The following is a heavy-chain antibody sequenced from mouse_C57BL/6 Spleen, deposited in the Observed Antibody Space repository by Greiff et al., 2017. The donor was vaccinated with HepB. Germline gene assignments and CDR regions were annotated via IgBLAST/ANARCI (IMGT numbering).Heavy chain of an antibody. D-gene: IGHD2-1*01. J-gene: IGHJ4*01. Sequence: QVQLQQSGPGLVQPSQSLSITCTVSGFSLTSYGVHWVRQSPGKGLEWLGVIWSGGSTDYNAAFISRLSISKDNSKSKVFFKMNSLQADDTAIYYCARKGGLYYDAMDYWGQGTSVTVSS. CDR3: ARKGGLYYDAMDY. CDR2: IWSGGST. V-gene: IGHV2-2*01. CDR1: GFSLTSYG.